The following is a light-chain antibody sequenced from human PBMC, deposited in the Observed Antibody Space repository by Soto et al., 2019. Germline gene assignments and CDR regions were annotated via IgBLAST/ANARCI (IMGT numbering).Light chain of an antibody. CDR1: QWINSY. V-gene: IGKV1-8*01. Sequence: IRITQSPSSLSASTGDRVTITCLAWQWINSYLAWYQQKPGTAPKLLFFGASTLQSGVPSRFSGSGSGTEYTLTISSLQSEDFATYYCQQCYSHPLTFGQGTKVDI. J-gene: IGKJ1*01. CDR2: GAS. CDR3: QQCYSHPLT.